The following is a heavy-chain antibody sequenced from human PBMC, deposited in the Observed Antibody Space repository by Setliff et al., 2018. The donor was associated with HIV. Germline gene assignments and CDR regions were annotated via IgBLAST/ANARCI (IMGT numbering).Heavy chain of an antibody. CDR1: GGSISSHH. V-gene: IGHV4-59*05. J-gene: IGHJ5*02. Sequence: PSETLSLTCSVSGGSISSHHWSWIRQPPGKGLEWIGSIYYSGSTYYNPSLKSRVTISVDTSKNQFSLKLSSVTAADTAVYYCARHVAPESGSSSWYSIDHWGQGTLVTVSS. D-gene: IGHD6-13*01. CDR2: IYYSGST. CDR3: ARHVAPESGSSSWYSIDH.